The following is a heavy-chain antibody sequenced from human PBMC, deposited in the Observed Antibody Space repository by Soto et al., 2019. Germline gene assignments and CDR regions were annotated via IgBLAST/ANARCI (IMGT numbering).Heavy chain of an antibody. Sequence: EVHLVESGGGLVQTGGSLRLSCAIFESTVSRDWMNWVRQAPGKGLEWVAHINQDGSEKYSVDSVKGRFTISRDNAKKALYLQMNSLRPADTAMEDCSGGVGDALWGQGTLVTVSS. CDR1: ESTVSRDW. V-gene: IGHV3-7*04. CDR3: SGGVGDAL. D-gene: IGHD3-16*01. J-gene: IGHJ4*02. CDR2: INQDGSEK.